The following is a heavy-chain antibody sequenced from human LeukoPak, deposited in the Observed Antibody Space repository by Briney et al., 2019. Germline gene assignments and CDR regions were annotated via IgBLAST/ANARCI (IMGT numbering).Heavy chain of an antibody. CDR3: ARGQSSSGWGMDV. D-gene: IGHD6-19*01. CDR2: INPNSGGT. Sequence: ASVKVSCKASGYTFTGYYMHWVRQAPGQGLEWMGWINPNSGGTNYAQKFQGRVTMTRNTSISTAYMELSSLRSEDTAVYYCARGQSSSGWGMDVWGQGTTVTVSS. V-gene: IGHV1-2*02. J-gene: IGHJ6*02. CDR1: GYTFTGYY.